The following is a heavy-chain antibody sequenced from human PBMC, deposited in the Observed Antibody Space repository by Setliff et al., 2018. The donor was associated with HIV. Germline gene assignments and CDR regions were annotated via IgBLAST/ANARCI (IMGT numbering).Heavy chain of an antibody. CDR1: GYTFTSYG. V-gene: IGHV1-18*01. J-gene: IGHJ4*02. D-gene: IGHD2-8*01. CDR3: ARDLIGEETRRFDY. CDR2: ISAYNGNT. Sequence: ASVKVSCKASGYTFTSYGISWVRQAPGQGLEWMGWISAYNGNTNYAQKLQGRVTMTTDTSTSTAYMGLRSLRSDDTAVYYCARDLIGEETRRFDYWGQGTLVTVSS.